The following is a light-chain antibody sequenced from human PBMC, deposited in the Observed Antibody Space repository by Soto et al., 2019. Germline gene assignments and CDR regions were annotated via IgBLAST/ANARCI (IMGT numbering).Light chain of an antibody. CDR3: SSYTTSSTVV. J-gene: IGLJ3*02. V-gene: IGLV2-14*01. CDR1: SSDVGGYKY. CDR2: EVI. Sequence: SALTQPASVSGSPGQSITISCTGTSSDVGGYKYVSWYQQHPGKAPKLMIYEVIRRPSGISNRFSGSKSGNTASLTISTLQAEDEAEYYCSSYTTSSTVVFGGGTKLTVL.